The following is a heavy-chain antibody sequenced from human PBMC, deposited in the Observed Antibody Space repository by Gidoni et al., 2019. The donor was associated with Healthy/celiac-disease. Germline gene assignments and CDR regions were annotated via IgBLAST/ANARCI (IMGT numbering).Heavy chain of an antibody. CDR1: GYSFPSYW. V-gene: IGHV5-10-1*01. J-gene: IGHJ5*02. Sequence: EVQLVQSGAEVKKPGESLRLSCKGSGYSFPSYWISWVRQMPGKGREWRGRIDPSDSETNYSQSFQGHVTISADKSISTAYLQWSSLKASDTAMYYCARGDWFDPWGQGTLVTVSS. CDR2: IDPSDSET. CDR3: ARGDWFDP.